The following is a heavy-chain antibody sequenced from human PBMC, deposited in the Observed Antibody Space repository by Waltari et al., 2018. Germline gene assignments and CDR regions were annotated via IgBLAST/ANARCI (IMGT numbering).Heavy chain of an antibody. D-gene: IGHD3-10*01. J-gene: IGHJ4*02. Sequence: QVQLVQSGAEVKKPGASVKVSCKVSGYTLTELSMHWVRQAPGKGLEWMGGVDPEDGETIYAQKFQGSVTMTEDTSTDTAYMELSSLRYEDTAVYYCATDRSGGDYIDYWGQGTLVTVSS. V-gene: IGHV1-24*01. CDR3: ATDRSGGDYIDY. CDR1: GYTLTELS. CDR2: VDPEDGET.